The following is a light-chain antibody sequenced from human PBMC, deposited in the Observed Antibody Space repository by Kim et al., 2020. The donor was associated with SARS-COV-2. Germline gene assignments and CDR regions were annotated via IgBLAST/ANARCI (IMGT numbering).Light chain of an antibody. J-gene: IGKJ4*01. CDR2: DAS. CDR1: QAVRYY. Sequence: LSPGRVATLSCSASQAVRYYLAWYQQKRGQPPRLLNYDASSRATGIPARFSGSWSGTDFTLTISSLEPEDFAVYYCQQRSDWPLTFGGGTKVDIK. CDR3: QQRSDWPLT. V-gene: IGKV3-11*01.